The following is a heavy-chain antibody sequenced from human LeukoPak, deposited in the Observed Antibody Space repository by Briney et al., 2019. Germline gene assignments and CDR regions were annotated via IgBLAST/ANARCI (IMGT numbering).Heavy chain of an antibody. CDR1: GGSISSSSYY. CDR2: IYYSGST. J-gene: IGHJ6*03. V-gene: IGHV4-39*07. CDR3: ARARSGEYSSSVGYYYYYMDV. D-gene: IGHD6-6*01. Sequence: SETLSLTCTVSGGSISSSSYYWGWIRQPPGKGLEWIGSIYYSGSTYYNPSLKSRVTISVDTSKNQFSLKLSSVTAADTAVYYCARARSGEYSSSVGYYYYYMDVWGKGTTVTVSS.